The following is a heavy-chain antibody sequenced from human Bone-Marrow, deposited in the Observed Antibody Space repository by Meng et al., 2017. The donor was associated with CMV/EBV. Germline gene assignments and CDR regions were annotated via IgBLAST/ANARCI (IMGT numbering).Heavy chain of an antibody. D-gene: IGHD3-16*01. Sequence: SETLSLTCTVSGFSISSGYYWGWIRQPPGKGLEWIGSIHHSGSTYHNPSLKSRLTISIDTSSNQFSLKLRSVTAADTAVYYCARDYEYVWGTLGYCGEGTLVTVSS. V-gene: IGHV4-38-2*02. CDR1: GFSISSGYY. CDR3: ARDYEYVWGTLGY. CDR2: IHHSGST. J-gene: IGHJ4*02.